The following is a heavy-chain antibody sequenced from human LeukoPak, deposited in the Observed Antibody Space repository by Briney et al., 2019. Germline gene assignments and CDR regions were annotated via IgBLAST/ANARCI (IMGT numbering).Heavy chain of an antibody. CDR1: GHSVSSSTAA. V-gene: IGHV6-1*01. Sequence: SRTLSLTCAISGHSVSSSTAAWNWIRQSPSRGLEWLGRTYYRSKWYSDFAEYVKSRITIDPDTSKNQFSLQLNSVTPDDTAVYFCARGQTGSGRIFDYWGQGTLVTVSS. D-gene: IGHD2-15*01. CDR2: TYYRSKWYS. J-gene: IGHJ4*02. CDR3: ARGQTGSGRIFDY.